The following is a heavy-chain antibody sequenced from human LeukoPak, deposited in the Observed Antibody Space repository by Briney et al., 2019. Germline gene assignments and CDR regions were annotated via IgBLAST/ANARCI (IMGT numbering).Heavy chain of an antibody. CDR2: MFDSENT. V-gene: IGHV4-59*11. CDR3: ATIKRGYIDVYFDF. Sequence: SETLSLTCTVSGVSISSHYWSWIRQPPGKGLEWIGHMFDSENTTDNPSLKSRITLSADTSTNQFSLRLSSVTAADTAVYYCATIKRGYIDVYFDFWGQGILVTVSS. J-gene: IGHJ4*02. D-gene: IGHD5-18*01. CDR1: GVSISSHY.